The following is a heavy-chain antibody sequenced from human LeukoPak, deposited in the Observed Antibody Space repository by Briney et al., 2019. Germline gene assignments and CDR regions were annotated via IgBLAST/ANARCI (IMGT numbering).Heavy chain of an antibody. D-gene: IGHD2-15*01. J-gene: IGHJ6*02. CDR1: GGTFSSYA. Sequence: ASVKVSCKASGGTFSSYAISWVRQAPGQGLEWMGGTIPIFGTANYAQKFQGRVTITADESTSTAYMELSSLRSEDTAVYYCARDLPPHCSGGSCYHPYGMDVWGQGTTVTVSS. CDR3: ARDLPPHCSGGSCYHPYGMDV. V-gene: IGHV1-69*13. CDR2: TIPIFGTA.